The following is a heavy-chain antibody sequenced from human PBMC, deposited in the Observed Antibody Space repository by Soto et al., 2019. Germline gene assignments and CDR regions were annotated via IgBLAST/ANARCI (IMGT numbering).Heavy chain of an antibody. Sequence: SETLSLTCTVSGGTISSPYWAWIRQPAGKGLEWIGRIFPSGDSNYNPSLTSRVSMSLDTSKNQFSLTVSSVTAADTAVYYCARASRCKSEYECFAWLDFWGQGILVTVSS. CDR3: ARASRCKSEYECFAWLDF. J-gene: IGHJ4*02. CDR2: IFPSGDS. V-gene: IGHV4-4*07. CDR1: GGTISSPY. D-gene: IGHD6-6*01.